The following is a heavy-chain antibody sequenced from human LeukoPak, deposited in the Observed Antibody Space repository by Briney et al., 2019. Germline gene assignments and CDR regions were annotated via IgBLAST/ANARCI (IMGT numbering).Heavy chain of an antibody. V-gene: IGHV3-30-3*01. CDR3: ATSFRGIFITFDS. Sequence: GRSLRLSCAASGFTFSSYAMHWVRQAPGKGLEWVAVISYDGSNKYYADSVKGRFTISRDNSKNTLSLQMNSLRAEDTAVYYCATSFRGIFITFDSWGQGTLVTVSS. D-gene: IGHD3-10*01. J-gene: IGHJ4*02. CDR1: GFTFSSYA. CDR2: ISYDGSNK.